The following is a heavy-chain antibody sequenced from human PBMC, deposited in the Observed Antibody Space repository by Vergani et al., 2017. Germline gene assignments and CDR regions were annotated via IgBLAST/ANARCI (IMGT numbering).Heavy chain of an antibody. V-gene: IGHV1-58*01. Sequence: QMQLVQSGPEVKKPGTSVKVSCKASGFTFTSSAVQWVRQARGQRLEWIGWIVVGSGNTNYAQKFQERVTITRDMSTSTAYMELSSLRSEDTALYYCASKGPGNDAFDYWGQGTLVTVSS. J-gene: IGHJ4*02. D-gene: IGHD1-1*01. CDR3: ASKGPGNDAFDY. CDR1: GFTFTSSA. CDR2: IVVGSGNT.